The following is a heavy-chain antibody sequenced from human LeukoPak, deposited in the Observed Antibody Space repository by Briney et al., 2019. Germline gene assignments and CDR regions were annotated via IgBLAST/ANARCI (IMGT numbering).Heavy chain of an antibody. CDR1: GFTFSSYS. Sequence: GWSLRLSCAASGFTFSSYSMNWVRQAPGKGLEWVSSISSSSSYIYYADSVKGRFTISRDNAKNSMYLQMNSLRAEDTAVYYCARSVVPAAMGNWGQGTLVTVSS. D-gene: IGHD2-2*01. V-gene: IGHV3-21*01. CDR2: ISSSSSYI. CDR3: ARSVVPAAMGN. J-gene: IGHJ4*02.